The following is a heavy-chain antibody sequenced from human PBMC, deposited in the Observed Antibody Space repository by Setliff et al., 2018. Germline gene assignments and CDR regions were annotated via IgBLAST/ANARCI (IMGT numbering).Heavy chain of an antibody. Sequence: SETLSLTCTVSGGSISSYYWSWIRQPAGKGXEXXXXXXXXXXXXYXXXLXXXVTMSIDTSKNQFSLKLNSVTAADMAVYYCAREQWLDPPGYYYMDVWAKGTTVTVSS. CDR1: GGSISSYY. V-gene: IGHV4-4*07. CDR3: AREQWLDPPGYYYMDV. J-gene: IGHJ6*03. D-gene: IGHD6-19*01. CDR2: XXXXXXX.